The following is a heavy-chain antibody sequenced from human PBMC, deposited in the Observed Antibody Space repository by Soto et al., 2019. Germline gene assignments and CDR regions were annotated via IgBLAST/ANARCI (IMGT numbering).Heavy chain of an antibody. V-gene: IGHV3-33*01. CDR2: IWYDGSNK. CDR3: AREGSISPSGYYYYYYMDV. J-gene: IGHJ6*03. D-gene: IGHD2-2*01. CDR1: GFTFSGYG. Sequence: GSLRRSCAASGFTFSGYGMHWVRQAPVKGLEWVAVIWYDGSNKNYGDSVKGRFTISRDNSKNTLDLQMNSLRAEDTAVYYCAREGSISPSGYYYYYYMDVWGKGTTVTVSS.